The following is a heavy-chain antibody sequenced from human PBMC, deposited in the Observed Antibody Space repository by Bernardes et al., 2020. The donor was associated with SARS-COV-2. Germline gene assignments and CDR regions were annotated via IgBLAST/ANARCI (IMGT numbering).Heavy chain of an antibody. J-gene: IGHJ6*02. V-gene: IGHV1-2*02. Sequence: ASVKVACKASGYTFTGFYMHWVRQAPGQGLEWMGWINPNSGGTNYAQKFQGRVTMTRDTSISTAYMELSRLRSDDTAVYYCAREDTCKVYYYYGMEVCSQGTTGTFSS. CDR3: AREDTCKVYYYYGMEV. D-gene: IGHD2-8*01. CDR1: GYTFTGFY. CDR2: INPNSGGT.